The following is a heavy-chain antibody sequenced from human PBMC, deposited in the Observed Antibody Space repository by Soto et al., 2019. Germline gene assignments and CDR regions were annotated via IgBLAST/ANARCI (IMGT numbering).Heavy chain of an antibody. D-gene: IGHD1-26*01. CDR1: GFKYTDFA. CDR2: ISYDGSDK. J-gene: IGHJ6*02. V-gene: IGHV3-30*09. CDR3: ARRAWDSYYAIDV. Sequence: VQLVESGGCEGQPGRSLRISCAASGFKYTDFALHWVRQAPGKGLEWGAIISYDGSDKYYADSVKGRFVSSRDNPKNTLYLEMNSLRPEDTAVYFCARRAWDSYYAIDVWGQGTTVTVFS.